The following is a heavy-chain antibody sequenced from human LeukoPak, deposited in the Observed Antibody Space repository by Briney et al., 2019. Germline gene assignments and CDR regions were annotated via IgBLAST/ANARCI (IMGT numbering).Heavy chain of an antibody. D-gene: IGHD6-19*01. V-gene: IGHV1-24*01. CDR1: GYTLTELS. Sequence: ASVKVSCKVSGYTLTELSMHWVRQAPGKGLEWMGGFDPEDGETISAQKFQGRGNMTKDTFTSTGYIERRYVISDTTRLVEEDVQIIYAQKFQGRVTMTTDTSTSTAYMELRSLRSDDTAVYYCARGRHDYGDYHDAFDIWGQGTMVTVSS. CDR2: FDPEDGET. J-gene: IGHJ3*02. CDR3: DVQIIYAQKFQGRVTMTTDTSTSTAYMELRSLRSDDTAVYYCARGRHDYGDYHDAFDI.